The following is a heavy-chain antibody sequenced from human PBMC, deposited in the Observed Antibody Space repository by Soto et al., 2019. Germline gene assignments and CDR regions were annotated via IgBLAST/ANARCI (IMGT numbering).Heavy chain of an antibody. Sequence: PSETLSLTCAVSGGSTSSGGYSWSWIRQPPGKGLEWIGYIYHSGSTYYNPSLKSRVTISVDTSKNQFSLKLSSVTAADTAVYYCARAPPAYSSGWFIPYYYYGMDVWGQGTTVTVSS. CDR3: ARAPPAYSSGWFIPYYYYGMDV. V-gene: IGHV4-30-2*01. J-gene: IGHJ6*02. CDR1: GGSTSSGGYS. CDR2: IYHSGST. D-gene: IGHD6-19*01.